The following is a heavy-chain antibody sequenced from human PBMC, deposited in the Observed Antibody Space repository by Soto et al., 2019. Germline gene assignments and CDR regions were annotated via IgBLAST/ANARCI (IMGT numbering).Heavy chain of an antibody. CDR2: ISAYNGNT. CDR1: GYSFTTYG. Sequence: QVQLVQSGGEVKKPGASVKVSCKTSGYSFTTYGISWVRQAPGQGLEWRGWISAYNGNTNYAQKLQGRITTTTDTSTSTAYMELRSLRSDDTAVYYCAREGPAPYYYYGMDVWGQGSTVTVSS. V-gene: IGHV1-18*01. J-gene: IGHJ6*02. CDR3: AREGPAPYYYYGMDV.